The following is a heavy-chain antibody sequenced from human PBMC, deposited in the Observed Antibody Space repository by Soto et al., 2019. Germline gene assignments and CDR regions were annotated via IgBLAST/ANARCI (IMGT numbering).Heavy chain of an antibody. J-gene: IGHJ4*02. Sequence: GGSLRLSCAASGFTFSSYAMSWVRQAPGKGLEWVSAISGSGGSTYYADSVKGRFTISRDNSKNTLYLQMNSLRAEDTAVYYCAKEKMRYCSGGSCYGSDYWGQGTLVTVSS. D-gene: IGHD2-15*01. V-gene: IGHV3-23*01. CDR2: ISGSGGST. CDR1: GFTFSSYA. CDR3: AKEKMRYCSGGSCYGSDY.